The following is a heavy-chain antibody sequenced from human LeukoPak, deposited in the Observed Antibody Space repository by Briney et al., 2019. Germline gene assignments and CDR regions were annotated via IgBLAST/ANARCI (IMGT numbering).Heavy chain of an antibody. CDR3: AKDLNWSLVWFGGDVAFDI. V-gene: IGHV3-30*18. CDR2: ISYDGSNK. Sequence: GGSLRLSCAASGFTFSSYSMNWVRQAPGKGLEWVAVISYDGSNKYYADSVKGRFTISRDNSKNTLYLQMNSLRAEDTAVYYCAKDLNWSLVWFGGDVAFDIWGQGTMVTVSS. CDR1: GFTFSSYS. J-gene: IGHJ3*02. D-gene: IGHD3-10*01.